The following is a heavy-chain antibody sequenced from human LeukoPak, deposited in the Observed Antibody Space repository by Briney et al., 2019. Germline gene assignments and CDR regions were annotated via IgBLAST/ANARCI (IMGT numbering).Heavy chain of an antibody. Sequence: GGSLRLSCAASEFMFSSYGMSWVRQAPGKGLEWVSAIGSSGDRRFYADSVKGRFTISRDNSKNTLYLQMNSLRAEDTAVYYCAKDPVPSIAAAGEGIFDYWGQGTLVTVSS. CDR3: AKDPVPSIAAAGEGIFDY. CDR1: EFMFSSYG. D-gene: IGHD6-13*01. V-gene: IGHV3-23*01. CDR2: IGSSGDRR. J-gene: IGHJ4*02.